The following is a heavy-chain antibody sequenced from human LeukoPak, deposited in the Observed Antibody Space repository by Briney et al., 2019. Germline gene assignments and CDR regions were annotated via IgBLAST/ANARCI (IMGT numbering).Heavy chain of an antibody. V-gene: IGHV3-23*01. Sequence: AGGSLRLSCAASGFTFSSYAMSWVRQAPGKGLEWVSAISGSGGSTYYADSVKGRFTISRDNSKNTLYLQMNSLRAEDTAVYYCAKDEEDGYIPGDHDAFDIWGQGTMVTVSS. CDR3: AKDEEDGYIPGDHDAFDI. J-gene: IGHJ3*02. CDR1: GFTFSSYA. CDR2: ISGSGGST. D-gene: IGHD5-24*01.